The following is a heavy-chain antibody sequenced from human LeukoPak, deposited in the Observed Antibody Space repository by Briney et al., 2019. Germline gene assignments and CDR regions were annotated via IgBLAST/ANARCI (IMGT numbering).Heavy chain of an antibody. CDR2: INPNSGGT. J-gene: IGHJ4*02. Sequence: GASVKVSCKASGYTFTGYYMHWVRQAPGQGLEWMGRINPNSGGTNYAQKFQGRVTMTRDTSISTAYMELSRLRSDDTAVYYCARVRYGDSYYFDYWGQGTLVTVSS. CDR1: GYTFTGYY. D-gene: IGHD4-17*01. V-gene: IGHV1-2*06. CDR3: ARVRYGDSYYFDY.